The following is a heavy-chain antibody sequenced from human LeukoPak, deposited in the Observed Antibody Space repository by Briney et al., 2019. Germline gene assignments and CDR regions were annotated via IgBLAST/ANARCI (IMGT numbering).Heavy chain of an antibody. V-gene: IGHV3-9*03. Sequence: QAGGSLRLSCAASGFTFDDYAMHWVRQAPGKGLEWVSGISWNSGSIGYADSVKGRFTISRDNAKNSLYLQMNSLRAEDMALYYCAKDTGCSSTSCPMDVWGKGTTVTVSS. CDR1: GFTFDDYA. D-gene: IGHD2-2*01. J-gene: IGHJ6*03. CDR3: AKDTGCSSTSCPMDV. CDR2: ISWNSGSI.